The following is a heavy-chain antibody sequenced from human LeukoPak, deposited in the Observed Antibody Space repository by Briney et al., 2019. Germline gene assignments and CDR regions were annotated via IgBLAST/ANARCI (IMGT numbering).Heavy chain of an antibody. V-gene: IGHV1-2*02. D-gene: IGHD3-3*01. CDR2: INPNSGGT. CDR1: GYTFTGYY. CDR3: AREGVAMDYDY. J-gene: IGHJ4*02. Sequence: ASVKVSCTASGYTFTGYYMHWVRQAPGQGLEWMGWINPNSGGTNYAQKFQGRVTMTRDTSISTAYMELNWLRADDTAVYYCAREGVAMDYDYWGQGALVTVSS.